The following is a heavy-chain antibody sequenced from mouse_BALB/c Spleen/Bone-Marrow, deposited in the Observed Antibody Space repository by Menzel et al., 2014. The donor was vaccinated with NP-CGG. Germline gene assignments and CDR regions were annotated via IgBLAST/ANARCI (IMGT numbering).Heavy chain of an antibody. Sequence: QVQLQQSGAELMKPGASVKISCKATGYTFSSYWIEWVKQRPGHGLEWIGEILPGSGSTNHNEKFKGKATFTADTSSNTAYMQLSSLTSEDSAVYYCARYYRYDYWGQGTTLTVAS. V-gene: IGHV1-9*01. CDR2: ILPGSGST. CDR3: ARYYRYDY. D-gene: IGHD2-14*01. CDR1: GYTFSSYW. J-gene: IGHJ2*01.